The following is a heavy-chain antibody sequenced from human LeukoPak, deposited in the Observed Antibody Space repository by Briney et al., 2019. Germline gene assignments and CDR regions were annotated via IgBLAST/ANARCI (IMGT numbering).Heavy chain of an antibody. CDR1: GGSISSSNW. CDR3: ARDPLTMIDAFDI. J-gene: IGHJ3*02. D-gene: IGHD3-22*01. CDR2: IYHSGST. Sequence: SETLSLTCAVSGGSISSSNWWSWVRQPPGKGLEWIGEIYHSGSTNYNPSLKSRVTISVDTSKNQFSLKLSSVTAADTAVYYCARDPLTMIDAFDIWGQGTMVTVSS. V-gene: IGHV4-4*02.